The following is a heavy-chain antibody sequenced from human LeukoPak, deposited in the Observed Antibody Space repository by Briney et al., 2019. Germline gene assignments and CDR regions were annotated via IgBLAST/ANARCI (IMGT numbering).Heavy chain of an antibody. CDR2: IYPGDSDT. Sequence: GEPLKISCKGSGYSFTSYWIGWVRQMPGKGLEWMGIIYPGDSDTRYSPSFQGQVTISADKSISTAYLQWSSLKASDTAMYYCARLEYSSSSGNWFDPWGQGTLVTVSS. V-gene: IGHV5-51*01. D-gene: IGHD6-6*01. CDR3: ARLEYSSSSGNWFDP. J-gene: IGHJ5*02. CDR1: GYSFTSYW.